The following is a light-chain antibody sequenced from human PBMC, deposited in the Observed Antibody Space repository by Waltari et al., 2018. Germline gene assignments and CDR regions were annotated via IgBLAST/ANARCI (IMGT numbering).Light chain of an antibody. CDR2: GKN. CDR1: SLRSYY. CDR3: NSRDTSGNHVV. V-gene: IGLV3-19*01. J-gene: IGLJ2*01. Sequence: SSELTQDPAVSVALGQTVRITCQGDSLRSYYASWYQQKPGQAPVLVIHGKNTRPSGIPDRFSCSTSGNTASLTISGAHAEDEADYYCNSRDTSGNHVVFGGGTKLTVL.